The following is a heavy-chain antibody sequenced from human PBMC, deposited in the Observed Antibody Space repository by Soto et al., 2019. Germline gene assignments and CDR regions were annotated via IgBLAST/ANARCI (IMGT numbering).Heavy chain of an antibody. CDR3: AARLVKVYSGKVSFEF. D-gene: IGHD2-8*01. J-gene: IGHJ4*02. V-gene: IGHV3-23*01. Sequence: GGSLRLSCTASGFSFGSYAMSWVRQAPGKGLEWGSTIRGSGDTTYYGDSVKGRITISGENSKNTLCLQMNSLRGEDTAVYYSAARLVKVYSGKVSFEFWGQGTPVTVSS. CDR2: IRGSGDTT. CDR1: GFSFGSYA.